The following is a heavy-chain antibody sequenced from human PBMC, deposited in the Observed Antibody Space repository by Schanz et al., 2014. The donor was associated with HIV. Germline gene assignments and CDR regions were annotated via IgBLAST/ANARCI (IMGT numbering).Heavy chain of an antibody. J-gene: IGHJ5*02. Sequence: QVHLVQSGAEVKKPGSSVKVSCKASGDTFSSYSISWVRQAPGQGLEWVGGIIPIFDTTKYAQKFQGRVTITADKSTSTAYMELSSLRSEDTAIYYCARHLPGGLFSPLNLWGQGTLVTVSS. CDR3: ARHLPGGLFSPLNL. CDR2: IIPIFDTT. V-gene: IGHV1-69*06. CDR1: GDTFSSYS. D-gene: IGHD3-16*01.